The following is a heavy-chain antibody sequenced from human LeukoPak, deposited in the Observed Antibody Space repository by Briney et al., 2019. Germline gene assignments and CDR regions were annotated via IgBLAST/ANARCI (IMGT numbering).Heavy chain of an antibody. CDR3: ARGYYGSGSHCCHMDV. J-gene: IGHJ6*03. Sequence: PSETLSLTCAGYVGSFSGYYWSWIRQPPGKGLEWIGEINHSGSTNYNSSLKSRVTISVDTSKTQFSLKLSSVTAAATAVYYCARGYYGSGSHCCHMDVWGKGTTITVS. CDR2: INHSGST. V-gene: IGHV4-34*01. D-gene: IGHD3-10*01. CDR1: VGSFSGYY.